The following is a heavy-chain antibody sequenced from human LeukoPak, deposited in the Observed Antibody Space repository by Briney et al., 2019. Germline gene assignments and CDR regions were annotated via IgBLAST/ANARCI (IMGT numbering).Heavy chain of an antibody. D-gene: IGHD6-19*01. Sequence: GGSLRLSCAASGFTFSSYIMNWVRQAPGKGPEWVPSISSSSAYIYYADSVKGRFTISRDNAKSPLFLQMNSLRDEDTAVYYCATSSIALAGTVDYWGQGTLVTVSS. V-gene: IGHV3-21*01. CDR2: ISSSSAYI. CDR1: GFTFSSYI. J-gene: IGHJ4*02. CDR3: ATSSIALAGTVDY.